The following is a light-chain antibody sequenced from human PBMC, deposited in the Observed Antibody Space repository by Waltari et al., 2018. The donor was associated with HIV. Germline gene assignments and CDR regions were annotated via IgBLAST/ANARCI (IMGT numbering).Light chain of an antibody. J-gene: IGLJ2*01. V-gene: IGLV2-23*02. CDR2: EVS. CDR3: CAYAGSTTYVI. Sequence: QSALTQPASVSGSPGQSITISCTGTSSDVGGYNLVSWYQQHPGKAPQLMIYEVSKRPSGVSNRVSGYKSGNTASLTISGLQAEDEADYYCCAYAGSTTYVIFGGGTKLTVL. CDR1: SSDVGGYNL.